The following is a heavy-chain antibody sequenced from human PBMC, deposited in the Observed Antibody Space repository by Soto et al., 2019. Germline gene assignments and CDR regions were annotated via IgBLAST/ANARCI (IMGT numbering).Heavy chain of an antibody. CDR1: GGSISSYY. CDR2: IYYSGST. V-gene: IGHV4-59*01. D-gene: IGHD5-18*01. Sequence: SETLSLTCTVSGGSISSYYWSWIRQPPGKGLEWIGYIYYSGSTNYNPSLKSRVTISVDTSKNQFSLKLSSVTAADTAVYYCASSIQLWTQDYYYSNMDVWGKGTTATAS. J-gene: IGHJ6*03. CDR3: ASSIQLWTQDYYYSNMDV.